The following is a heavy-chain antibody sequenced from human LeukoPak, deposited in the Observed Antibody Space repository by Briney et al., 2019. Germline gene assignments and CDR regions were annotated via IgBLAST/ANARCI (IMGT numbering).Heavy chain of an antibody. J-gene: IGHJ4*02. CDR2: VNSDGSGT. V-gene: IGHV3-74*01. CDR1: GFTFNIYW. D-gene: IGHD4-23*01. Sequence: GGSLRLSCAASGFTFNIYWMHWVRQAPGKGLVWVTRVNSDGSGTRYADSVKGRFTISRDNAKNTLYLQMHSLRAEDTAVYYCVRLAYGGEQADYWGQGTLVTVSS. CDR3: VRLAYGGEQADY.